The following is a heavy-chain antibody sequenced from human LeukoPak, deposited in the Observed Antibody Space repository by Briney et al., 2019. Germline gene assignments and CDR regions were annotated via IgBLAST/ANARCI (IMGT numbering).Heavy chain of an antibody. Sequence: GSSVKVSCKASGGTFSSYAISWVRQAPGQGLEWMGGIIPIFGTANYAQRFQGRVTITTDGSTSTAYMELSSLRSEDTAVYYCARVACSSTSCYAWFDPWGQGTLVTVSS. V-gene: IGHV1-69*05. CDR3: ARVACSSTSCYAWFDP. CDR2: IIPIFGTA. J-gene: IGHJ5*02. CDR1: GGTFSSYA. D-gene: IGHD2-2*01.